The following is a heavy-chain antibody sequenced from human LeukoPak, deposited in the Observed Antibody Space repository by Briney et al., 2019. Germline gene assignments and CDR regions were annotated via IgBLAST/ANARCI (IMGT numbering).Heavy chain of an antibody. CDR1: GGTFSSYA. CDR3: ARADEPYYYYYMDV. D-gene: IGHD1-14*01. CDR2: IIPIFGTA. J-gene: IGHJ6*03. Sequence: ASVKVSRKASGGTFSSYAISWVRQAPGQGLEWMGGIIPIFGTANYAQKFQGRVTITTDESTSTAYMELSSLRSEDTAVYYCARADEPYYYYYMDVWGKGTTVTVSS. V-gene: IGHV1-69*05.